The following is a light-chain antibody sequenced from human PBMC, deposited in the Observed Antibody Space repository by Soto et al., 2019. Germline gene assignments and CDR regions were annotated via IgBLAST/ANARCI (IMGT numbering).Light chain of an antibody. Sequence: QSALTQPASVSGSPGQSITLSCTGTSSDVGDYNYVSWYQQHPGKAPKLMIYDVSNRPSGVSNRFSGSKSGNTASLTISGLQAEDEADYYCSSYASGSTVVFGGGTKLTV. V-gene: IGLV2-14*01. CDR2: DVS. CDR1: SSDVGDYNY. CDR3: SSYASGSTVV. J-gene: IGLJ2*01.